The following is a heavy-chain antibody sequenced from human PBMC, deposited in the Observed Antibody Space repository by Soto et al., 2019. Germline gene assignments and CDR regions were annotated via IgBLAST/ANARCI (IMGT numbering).Heavy chain of an antibody. J-gene: IGHJ4*02. V-gene: IGHV1-69*02. CDR3: ASSYGSGYRAFDY. CDR1: GDTFTFYS. D-gene: IGHD3-10*01. Sequence: QVQLVQSGAEVKKPGSSVRVSCKASGDTFTFYSINWVRQAPGLGLEWMGRINPILSMSNYAQRFQGRVTMTAEKSTSTAYMEQSSRRSEETAMYYCASSYGSGYRAFDYWGQRALVTVSS. CDR2: INPILSMS.